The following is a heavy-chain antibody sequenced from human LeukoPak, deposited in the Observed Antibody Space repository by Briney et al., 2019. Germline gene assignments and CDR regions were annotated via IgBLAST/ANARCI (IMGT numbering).Heavy chain of an antibody. J-gene: IGHJ4*02. Sequence: ASVKVSCKASGYTFTSYDINWVRQATGQGLEWMGWMNPNSGNTGYAQKFQGRVTMTRYTSISTAYMELSSLRSEDTAVYYCASSHPYDSSGIDYWGQGTLVTVSS. CDR1: GYTFTSYD. CDR2: MNPNSGNT. V-gene: IGHV1-8*01. CDR3: ASSHPYDSSGIDY. D-gene: IGHD3-22*01.